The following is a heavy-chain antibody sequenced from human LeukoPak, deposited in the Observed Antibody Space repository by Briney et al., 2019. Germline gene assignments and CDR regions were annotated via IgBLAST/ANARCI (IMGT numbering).Heavy chain of an antibody. D-gene: IGHD3-10*01. V-gene: IGHV4-34*12. CDR2: IFYSGST. Sequence: MASETLSLTCAVYGGSFSGYYWSWIRQPPGKGLEWIGNIFYSGSTYYSPSLRSRVTISLDTSRNQFSLKLNSATAADTAVYYCAKSNGYGLVDIWGQGTMVTVSS. CDR1: GGSFSGYY. J-gene: IGHJ3*02. CDR3: AKSNGYGLVDI.